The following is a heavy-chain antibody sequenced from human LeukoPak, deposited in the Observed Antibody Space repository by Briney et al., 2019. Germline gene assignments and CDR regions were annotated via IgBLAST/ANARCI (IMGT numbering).Heavy chain of an antibody. CDR3: ARHVGYYDSSGFYFDY. V-gene: IGHV4-59*08. J-gene: IGHJ4*02. CDR2: IYYSGST. Sequence: PSETLSLTCIVSGGSVSSYYWSWIRQPPGKGLEWIGYIYYSGSTNYNPSLRSRVTMSVDTSKNQFSLKLSSVTAADTAVYYCARHVGYYDSSGFYFDYWGQGTLVTVSS. D-gene: IGHD3-22*01. CDR1: GGSVSSYY.